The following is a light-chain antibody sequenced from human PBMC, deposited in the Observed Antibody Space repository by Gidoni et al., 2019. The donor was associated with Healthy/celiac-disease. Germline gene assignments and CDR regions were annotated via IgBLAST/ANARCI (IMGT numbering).Light chain of an antibody. J-gene: IGKJ2*01. CDR1: QDISNY. CDR3: QQYDNLPLYT. CDR2: DAS. Sequence: DIQMTQSPSSLSASVGDRVTITCQASQDISNYLNWYQQKPGKAPKRLIYDASNLETGVQSRFSGSGSGTDFTFTISSLQPEDIATYYCQQYDNLPLYTFGQGTKLEIK. V-gene: IGKV1-33*01.